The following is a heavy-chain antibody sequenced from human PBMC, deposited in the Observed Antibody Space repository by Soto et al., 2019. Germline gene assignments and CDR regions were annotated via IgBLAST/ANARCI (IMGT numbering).Heavy chain of an antibody. D-gene: IGHD3-10*01. Sequence: QVQLVQSGAEVKKPGASVKVSCKASGYTFTSYDINWVRQATGQGLEWMGWRNPNGGNTGNAQKFQGRVTMTRNTSISTAYMELSSLRSEDTAVYYCARERGSGSYFTPWFDPWGQGTLVTVSS. V-gene: IGHV1-8*01. CDR2: RNPNGGNT. CDR1: GYTFTSYD. CDR3: ARERGSGSYFTPWFDP. J-gene: IGHJ5*02.